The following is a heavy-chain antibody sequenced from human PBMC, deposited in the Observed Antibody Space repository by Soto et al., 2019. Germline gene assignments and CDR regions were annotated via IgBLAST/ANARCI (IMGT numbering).Heavy chain of an antibody. J-gene: IGHJ6*02. V-gene: IGHV4-59*07. CDR3: ARGTKYYYQGMDV. Sequence: PSDPLTLNSTISDDSINNYYSTWIRQHPGKGLEWIGYVYDSGSTSYNPSLKSRLTISVDTSKNQFSLKLKSVTAADTAVYYCARGTKYYYQGMDVWGQGTTVT. CDR1: DDSINNYY. CDR2: VYDSGST.